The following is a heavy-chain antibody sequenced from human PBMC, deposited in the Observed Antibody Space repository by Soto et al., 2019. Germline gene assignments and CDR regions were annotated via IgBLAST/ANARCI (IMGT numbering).Heavy chain of an antibody. CDR2: ISYDGSNK. Sequence: QVQLVESGGGVVQPARSLRLSCAASGFTFSSYAMHWVRQAPGKGLEWVAVISYDGSNKYYGDSVKGRLTISRDNSKNTLYLQMNRLRTEDTAVYYCARPLWRDDYNWGYFDLWGRGTLVTVSS. D-gene: IGHD4-4*01. V-gene: IGHV3-30-3*01. J-gene: IGHJ2*01. CDR3: ARPLWRDDYNWGYFDL. CDR1: GFTFSSYA.